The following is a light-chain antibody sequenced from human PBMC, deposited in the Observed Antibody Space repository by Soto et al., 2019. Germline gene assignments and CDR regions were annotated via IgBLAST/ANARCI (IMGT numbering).Light chain of an antibody. Sequence: EIVMTQSPATLSVSPGERASLSCRASQNVSSNLAWYQQSPGQAPRLLIYGASSRATGIPARFSGSGSGTEFTLTISSLQSEDFAVYYCQQYNNWPPNTFGQGTRLEI. CDR3: QQYNNWPPNT. J-gene: IGKJ5*01. CDR1: QNVSSN. V-gene: IGKV3-15*01. CDR2: GAS.